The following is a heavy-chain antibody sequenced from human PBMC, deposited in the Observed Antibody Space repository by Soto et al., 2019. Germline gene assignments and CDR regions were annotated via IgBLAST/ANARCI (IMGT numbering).Heavy chain of an antibody. V-gene: IGHV4-30-4*01. CDR1: GGSISSGDYY. Sequence: PSETLSLTCTVSGGSISSGDYYWSWIRQPPGKGLEWIGYIYYSGSTYYNPSLKSRVTISVDTSKNQFSLKLSSVTAADTAVYYCARGPHYDILTGYYDSLFPPFDYWGQGTLVTVSS. CDR2: IYYSGST. D-gene: IGHD3-9*01. J-gene: IGHJ4*02. CDR3: ARGPHYDILTGYYDSLFPPFDY.